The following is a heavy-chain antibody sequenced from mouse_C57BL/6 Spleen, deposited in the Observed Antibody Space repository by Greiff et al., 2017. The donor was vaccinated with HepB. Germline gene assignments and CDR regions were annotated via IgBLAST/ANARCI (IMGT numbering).Heavy chain of an antibody. CDR3: TRDYDYGAMDY. CDR2: ISSGGDYI. Sequence: EVQGVESGEGLVKPGGSLKLSCAASGFTFSSYAMSWVRQTPEKRLEWVAYISSGGDYIYYADTVKGRFTISSDNARNTLYLQMSSLKSEDTAMYYCTRDYDYGAMDYWGQGTSVTVSS. V-gene: IGHV5-9-1*02. D-gene: IGHD2-4*01. CDR1: GFTFSSYA. J-gene: IGHJ4*01.